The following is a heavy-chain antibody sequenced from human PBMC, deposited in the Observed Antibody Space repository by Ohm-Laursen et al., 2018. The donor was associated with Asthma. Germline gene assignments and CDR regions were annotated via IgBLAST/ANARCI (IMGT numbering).Heavy chain of an antibody. CDR1: GGSVSSGSYY. CDR3: ARGSRIVTGYYGSAALNWFDP. Sequence: GTLSLTCTVSGGSVSSGSYYWIWIRQPPGGGLGFIGYAFHTGSTTYNPSLKGRVTISVNTSKNHFSLWLTSVTSADTAVYYSARGSRIVTGYYGSAALNWFDPWGQGTLVTVSS. J-gene: IGHJ5*02. CDR2: AFHTGST. V-gene: IGHV4-61*03. D-gene: IGHD3-9*01.